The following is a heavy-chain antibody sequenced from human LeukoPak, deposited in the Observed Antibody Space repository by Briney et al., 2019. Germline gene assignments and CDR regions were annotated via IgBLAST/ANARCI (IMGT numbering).Heavy chain of an antibody. CDR2: IFGSGGSA. V-gene: IGHV3-23*01. D-gene: IGHD2-15*01. CDR3: AKTTTGYSSGRYPAWPIDY. J-gene: IGHJ4*02. Sequence: PGGSLRLSCAASGFTFGSYAMSWVRQAPGKGLEWVSGIFGSGGSAHYTDSVKGRFTISRGNSKNTVYLQMDSLRAEDTAIYYCAKTTTGYSSGRYPAWPIDYWGQGTLVTVSS. CDR1: GFTFGSYA.